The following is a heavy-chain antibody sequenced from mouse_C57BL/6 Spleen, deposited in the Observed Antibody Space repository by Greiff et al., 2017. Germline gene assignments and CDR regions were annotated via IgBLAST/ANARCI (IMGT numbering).Heavy chain of an antibody. CDR2: IYPGAGDT. CDR3: ARADYYGSSYNYFDY. Sequence: VQLQHSGPELVKPGASVKISCKASGYAFSSSWMNWVKQRPGKGLEWIGRIYPGAGDTNYNGKFKGKGTLTADKSSSTTSMQLSSLTSEDSTVYFCARADYYGSSYNYFDYWGQGTTLTVSS. V-gene: IGHV1-82*01. J-gene: IGHJ2*01. D-gene: IGHD1-1*01. CDR1: GYAFSSSW.